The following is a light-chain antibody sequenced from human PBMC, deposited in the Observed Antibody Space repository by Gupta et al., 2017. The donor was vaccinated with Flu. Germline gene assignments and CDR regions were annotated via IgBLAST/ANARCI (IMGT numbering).Light chain of an antibody. Sequence: ELVLTQSPGTLSLSPGERATLSCRASQSVTTSFITWYQQKPGQAQMLLIHTASSTATGPPDRFSVSGSGTGLTLTLSRREPEAYAVSYCQRYGNYTPLPFGGGTRVEIK. J-gene: IGKJ4*01. V-gene: IGKV3-20*01. CDR2: TAS. CDR1: QSVTTSF. CDR3: QRYGNYTPLP.